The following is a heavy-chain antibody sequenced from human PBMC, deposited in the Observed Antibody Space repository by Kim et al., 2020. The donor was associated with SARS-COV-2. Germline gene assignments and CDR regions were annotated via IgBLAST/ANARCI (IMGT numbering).Heavy chain of an antibody. CDR3: ARGGDEWFGELLLLDY. Sequence: SETLSLTCTVSGGSISSYYWSWIRQPPGKGLEWIGYIYYSGSTNYNPSLKSRVTISVDTSKNQFSLKLSSVTAADTAVYYCARGGDEWFGELLLLDYWG. D-gene: IGHD3-10*01. V-gene: IGHV4-59*01. CDR1: GGSISSYY. J-gene: IGHJ4*01. CDR2: IYYSGST.